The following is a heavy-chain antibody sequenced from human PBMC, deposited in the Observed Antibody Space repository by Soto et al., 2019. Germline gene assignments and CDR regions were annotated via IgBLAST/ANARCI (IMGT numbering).Heavy chain of an antibody. CDR3: AREYCTSTSCYGVDY. CDR1: VDTFTTYG. D-gene: IGHD2-2*01. CDR2: ISGYNDSR. J-gene: IGHJ4*02. V-gene: IGHV1-18*01. Sequence: QVQLVQSGAEVKMPGASVKVSCKASVDTFTTYGISWVRQAPGQGFEWMGWISGYNDSRKNAQKFQGRVIMTTDPSTSTAYLERRTLTSDDTAVYSCAREYCTSTSCYGVDYWGQGTLVTVSS.